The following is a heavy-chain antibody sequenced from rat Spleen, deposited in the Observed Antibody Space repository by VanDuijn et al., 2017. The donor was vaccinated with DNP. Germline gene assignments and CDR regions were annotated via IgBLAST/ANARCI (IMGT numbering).Heavy chain of an antibody. J-gene: IGHJ4*01. CDR2: ISYNGGTP. CDR1: GFTFSDYY. Sequence: EVQLVESGGGLVQPGRSLKLSCAASGFTFSDYYMAWVRQAPTKGLELVASISYNGGTPYYRDSVKGRFSISRDNAKSTLYLQMDSLRSEDTATYYCARHRTILPYYYSMDAWGQGASVTVSS. V-gene: IGHV5-25*01. CDR3: ARHRTILPYYYSMDA.